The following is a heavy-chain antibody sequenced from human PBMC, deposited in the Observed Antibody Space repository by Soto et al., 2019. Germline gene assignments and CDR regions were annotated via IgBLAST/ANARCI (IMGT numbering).Heavy chain of an antibody. Sequence: QLQLQESGSGLVKPSQTLSLTCAVSGGSISSGGYSWSWIRQPPGKGLEWIGYIYHSGSTYYNPSLKRRVTISVDRAKNQFSLKLSSVTAADTAVYYCARGPGIAVAGTSNYYYYGMDVWGQGTTVTVSS. CDR3: ARGPGIAVAGTSNYYYYGMDV. D-gene: IGHD6-19*01. J-gene: IGHJ6*02. CDR1: GGSISSGGYS. V-gene: IGHV4-30-2*01. CDR2: IYHSGST.